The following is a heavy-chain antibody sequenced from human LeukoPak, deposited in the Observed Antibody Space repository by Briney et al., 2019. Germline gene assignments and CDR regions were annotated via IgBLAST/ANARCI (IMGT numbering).Heavy chain of an antibody. Sequence: SETLSLTCTVSGGSISSYYWSWIRQPAGKGLEWIGRIYTSGSTNYNPSLKSRVTISVDTSKNQYSLRLTSVTAADTAVYYCARKGFVESTGWRGAFDVWGQGTTVTVSS. CDR1: GGSISSYY. D-gene: IGHD2-8*02. CDR2: IYTSGST. CDR3: ARKGFVESTGWRGAFDV. J-gene: IGHJ3*01. V-gene: IGHV4-4*07.